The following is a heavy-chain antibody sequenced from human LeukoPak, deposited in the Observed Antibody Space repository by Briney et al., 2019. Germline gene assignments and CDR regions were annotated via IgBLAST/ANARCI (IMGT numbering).Heavy chain of an antibody. CDR3: ARDYPALWSGYYMNWFDP. CDR1: GGSFSGYY. CDR2: INHSGST. J-gene: IGHJ5*02. D-gene: IGHD3-3*01. Sequence: PSETLSLTCAVYGGSFSGYYWSWIRQPPGKGLEWIGEINHSGSTNYNPSLKSRVTISVDTSKNQFSLKLSSVTAADTAVYYCARDYPALWSGYYMNWFDPWGQGTLVTVSS. V-gene: IGHV4-34*01.